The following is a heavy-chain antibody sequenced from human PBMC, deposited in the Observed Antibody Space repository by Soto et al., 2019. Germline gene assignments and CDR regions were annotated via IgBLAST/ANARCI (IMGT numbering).Heavy chain of an antibody. CDR1: GYTFTSYY. Sequence: ASVKVSCKASGYTFTSYYMHWVRQAPGQGLEWMGIINPSGGSTSYAQKFQGRVTMTRDTSTSTVYMELSSLRSEDTAVYYCARAEGLRVSPSLSRGAFDIWGQGTMVTVS. D-gene: IGHD3-3*01. CDR2: INPSGGST. J-gene: IGHJ3*02. V-gene: IGHV1-46*01. CDR3: ARAEGLRVSPSLSRGAFDI.